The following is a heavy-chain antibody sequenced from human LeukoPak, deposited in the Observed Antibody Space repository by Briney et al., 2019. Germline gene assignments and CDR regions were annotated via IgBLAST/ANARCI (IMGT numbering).Heavy chain of an antibody. J-gene: IGHJ4*02. V-gene: IGHV1-69*05. CDR1: GGTFSSYA. CDR3: ASIGLTVTTTDY. D-gene: IGHD4-11*01. CDR2: IIPIFGTA. Sequence: GASVKVSCKASGGTFSSYAISWVRQAPGQGLEWMGGIIPIFGTANYAQKFQGRVTITRDTSASTAYMELSSLRSEDTAVYYCASIGLTVTTTDYWGQGTLVTVSS.